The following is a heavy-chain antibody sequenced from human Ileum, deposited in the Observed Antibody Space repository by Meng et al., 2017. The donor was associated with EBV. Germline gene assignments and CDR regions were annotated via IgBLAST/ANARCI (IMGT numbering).Heavy chain of an antibody. CDR1: GGSIRSSNW. CDR3: AREVAAAGGFDY. Sequence: VQVQESGPGRVRPSGSRSLTCAVSGGSIRSSNWWSWVRQPPGKGLEWIGEIYHSGSTNYNPSLKSRVTISVDKSKNQFSLKLSSVTAADTAVYYCAREVAAAGGFDYWGQGTLVTVSS. D-gene: IGHD6-13*01. CDR2: IYHSGST. V-gene: IGHV4-4*02. J-gene: IGHJ4*02.